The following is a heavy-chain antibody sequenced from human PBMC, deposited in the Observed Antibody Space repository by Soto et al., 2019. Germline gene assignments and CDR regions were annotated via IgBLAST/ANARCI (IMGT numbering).Heavy chain of an antibody. CDR1: GYSFTSYW. V-gene: IGHV5-51*01. CDR2: IYPGDSDT. J-gene: IGHJ4*02. D-gene: IGHD3-3*01. Sequence: EVQLVQSGAEVKKPGESLKISCKGSGYSFTSYWIGWVRQMPGKGLEWMGIIYPGDSDTRYSPSFQGQVTISADKSISTAYLQWSSLKASDTAMYYCARQYDFWSGYYRVGPGWADYWGQGTLVTVSS. CDR3: ARQYDFWSGYYRVGPGWADY.